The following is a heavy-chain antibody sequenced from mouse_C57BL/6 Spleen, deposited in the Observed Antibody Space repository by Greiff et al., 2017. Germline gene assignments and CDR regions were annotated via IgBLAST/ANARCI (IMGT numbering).Heavy chain of an antibody. CDR1: GFTFSSYA. J-gene: IGHJ2*01. CDR2: ISSGGDYI. V-gene: IGHV5-9-1*02. D-gene: IGHD1-1*01. Sequence: VQLKESGEGLVKPGGSLKLSCAASGFTFSSYAMSWVRQTPEKRLEWVAYISSGGDYIYYADTVKGRFTISRDNARNTLYLQMSSLKSEDTAMYYCTRDSLTTGFAYWGQGTTLTVSS. CDR3: TRDSLTTGFAY.